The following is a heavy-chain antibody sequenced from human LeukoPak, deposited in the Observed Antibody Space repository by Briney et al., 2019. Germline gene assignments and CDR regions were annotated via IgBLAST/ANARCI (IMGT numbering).Heavy chain of an antibody. CDR1: GYTFTSYG. CDR2: ISAYNGNT. J-gene: IGHJ4*02. D-gene: IGHD6-13*01. Sequence: GASVKVSCKASGYTFTSYGISWLRQAPGQGLEWMGWISAYNGNTNYAQKLQGRVTKTTDTSTSTAYMELRSLRSDDTAVYYCARRKLGSSPYYFDYWGQGTLVTVSS. CDR3: ARRKLGSSPYYFDY. V-gene: IGHV1-18*01.